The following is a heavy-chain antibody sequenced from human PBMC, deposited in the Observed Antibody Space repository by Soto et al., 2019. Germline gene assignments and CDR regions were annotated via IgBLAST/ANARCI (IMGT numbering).Heavy chain of an antibody. Sequence: GGSLSLSCAASGFPFSSYAMHWVRQAPGKGLEWVAVISYDGSNKYYADSVKGRFTISRDNSKNTLYLQMNSLRAEDTAVYYCARGGYCSSTSCYRYGMDVWGQGTTVTVSS. D-gene: IGHD2-2*03. CDR2: ISYDGSNK. V-gene: IGHV3-30-3*01. J-gene: IGHJ6*02. CDR3: ARGGYCSSTSCYRYGMDV. CDR1: GFPFSSYA.